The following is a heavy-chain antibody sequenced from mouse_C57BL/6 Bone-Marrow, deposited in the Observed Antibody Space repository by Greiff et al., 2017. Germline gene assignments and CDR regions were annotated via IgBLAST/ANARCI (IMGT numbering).Heavy chain of an antibody. D-gene: IGHD1-1*01. CDR1: GYSITSGYY. CDR3: AKGDYYYGSSYAYYYAMDY. J-gene: IGHJ4*01. CDR2: ISYDGSN. Sequence: EVQLVESGPGLVKPSQSLSLTCSVTGYSITSGYYWNWIRQFPGNKLEWMGYISYDGSNNYNPSLKNRISITRDTSKNQFFLKLNSVTTEDTATYYCAKGDYYYGSSYAYYYAMDYWGQGTSVTVSS. V-gene: IGHV3-6*01.